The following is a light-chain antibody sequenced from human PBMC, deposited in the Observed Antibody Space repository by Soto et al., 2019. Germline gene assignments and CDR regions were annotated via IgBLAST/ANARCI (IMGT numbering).Light chain of an antibody. CDR1: SSDVGGYNY. Sequence: QSALTQPPSASGSPGQSVTISCTGTSSDVGGYNYVSWYQQHPGKAPKLMIYEVSKRPSGVPDRFSGSKSGNTASLTVSGLQAEDEADYYCSSYAGSNNFWVFGGGTKGTVL. J-gene: IGLJ3*02. CDR3: SSYAGSNNFWV. CDR2: EVS. V-gene: IGLV2-8*01.